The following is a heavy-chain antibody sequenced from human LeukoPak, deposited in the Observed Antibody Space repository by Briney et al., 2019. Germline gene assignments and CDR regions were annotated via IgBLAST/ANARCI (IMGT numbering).Heavy chain of an antibody. J-gene: IGHJ4*02. Sequence: PSETLSLTCTVSGGSISSSSYYWGWIRQPPGKGLEWIGSIYYSGSTYYNPSLKSRVTISVDTSKNQFSLKLSSVTAADTAVYYCARRTRERGYSYGPIDYWGQGTLVTVSS. D-gene: IGHD5-18*01. CDR2: IYYSGST. V-gene: IGHV4-39*01. CDR3: ARRTRERGYSYGPIDY. CDR1: GGSISSSSYY.